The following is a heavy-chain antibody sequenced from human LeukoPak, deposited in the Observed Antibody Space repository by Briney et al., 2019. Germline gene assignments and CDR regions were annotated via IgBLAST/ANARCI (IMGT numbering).Heavy chain of an antibody. CDR2: IYFSGST. CDR1: GGSISSTSYY. Sequence: SETLSLTCTVSGGSISSTSYYWGWIRQPPGRGLEWIGSIYFSGSTFYSPSLKSRVTISVDTSKNLFSLKLSSVTAADTAVYYCAREGSIVVVVRWDGMDVWGQGTTVTVSS. D-gene: IGHD3-22*01. V-gene: IGHV4-39*02. J-gene: IGHJ6*02. CDR3: AREGSIVVVVRWDGMDV.